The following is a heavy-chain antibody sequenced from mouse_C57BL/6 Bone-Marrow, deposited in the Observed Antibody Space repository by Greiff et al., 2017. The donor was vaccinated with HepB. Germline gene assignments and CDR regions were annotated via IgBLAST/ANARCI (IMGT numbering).Heavy chain of an antibody. J-gene: IGHJ2*01. D-gene: IGHD1-1*01. Sequence: QVQLKQSGAELMKPGASVKLSCKATGYTFTGYWIEWVKQRPGHGLEWIGEILPGSGSTNYNEKFKGKATFTADTSSNTAYMQLSSLTTEDSAIYYCARSQDYYGSSYRYFDYWGQGTTLTVSS. CDR2: ILPGSGST. CDR3: ARSQDYYGSSYRYFDY. V-gene: IGHV1-9*01. CDR1: GYTFTGYW.